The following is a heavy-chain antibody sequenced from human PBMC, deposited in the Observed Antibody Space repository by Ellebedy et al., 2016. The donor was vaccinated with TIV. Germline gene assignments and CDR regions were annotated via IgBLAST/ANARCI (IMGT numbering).Heavy chain of an antibody. D-gene: IGHD4-23*01. CDR1: GYSFTSYW. V-gene: IGHV5-51*01. CDR2: IYPGDSDT. CDR3: ARHRISYGGNNWFDP. J-gene: IGHJ5*02. Sequence: GESLKISXKGSGYSFTSYWIGWVRQMPGKGLEWMGIIYPGDSDTRYGPSFQGQVTISANKSISTAYLQWSSLKASDTAMYYCARHRISYGGNNWFDPWGQGTLVTVSS.